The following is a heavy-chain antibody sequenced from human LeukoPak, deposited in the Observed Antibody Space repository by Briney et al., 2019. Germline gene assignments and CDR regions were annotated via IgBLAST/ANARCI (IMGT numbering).Heavy chain of an antibody. D-gene: IGHD2-8*01. V-gene: IGHV3-30*02. CDR1: GFTLSSYG. CDR3: ANVYDIPN. Sequence: PGGSLRLSCAASGFTLSSYGMHWVRQAPGKGPEWVAFIRYDGSNKYYADSVKGRFTISRDNSKNTLYLQMNSLRAEDTAVYYCANVYDIPNWGQGTLVTVSS. J-gene: IGHJ4*02. CDR2: IRYDGSNK.